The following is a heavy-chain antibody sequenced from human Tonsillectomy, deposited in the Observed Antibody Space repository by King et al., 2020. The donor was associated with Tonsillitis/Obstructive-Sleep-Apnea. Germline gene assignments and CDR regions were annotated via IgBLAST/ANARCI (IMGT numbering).Heavy chain of an antibody. CDR2: IDWDDDK. CDR3: ARSHHGNSGSEYYFDY. J-gene: IGHJ4*02. Sequence: VTLQESGPALVKPTQTLTLTCTFSGLSLSTSGMCVSWIRQPPGKALEWLARIDWDDDKYYSTSLKTRLTISKDTSKNQVVLTMTNTDPVDTATYYCARSHHGNSGSEYYFDYWGQGTLVTVSS. V-gene: IGHV2-70*11. D-gene: IGHD1-26*01. CDR1: GLSLSTSGMC.